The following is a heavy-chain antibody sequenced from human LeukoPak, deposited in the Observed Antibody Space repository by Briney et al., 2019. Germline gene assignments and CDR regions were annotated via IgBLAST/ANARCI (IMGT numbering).Heavy chain of an antibody. CDR1: GYTFTSYD. CDR3: ARRRGWPTYFDY. V-gene: IGHV1-8*01. J-gene: IGHJ4*02. CDR2: MNPNSGKT. D-gene: IGHD6-19*01. Sequence: ASVKVSCKASGYTFTSYDINWVGQATGQGREWVGWMNPNSGKTGYAQKFQGRGTITRNTAISTAYMEVSSLRSRDTAVYYCARRRGWPTYFDYSGPGTLVTVSS.